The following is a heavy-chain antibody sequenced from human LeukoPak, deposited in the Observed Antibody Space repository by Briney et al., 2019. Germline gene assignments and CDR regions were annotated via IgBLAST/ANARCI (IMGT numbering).Heavy chain of an antibody. J-gene: IGHJ4*02. CDR3: ARAPITSPFYFDY. D-gene: IGHD2-2*01. CDR1: GFAFDEHG. Sequence: GGSLRLSCTASGFAFDEHGMSWVRQVPGKGLEWVSGINWSGGSTDYADPLRGRFTISRDNAKNSLYLQMDSLRAEDTALYYCARAPITSPFYFDYWGQGTLVTVSS. V-gene: IGHV3-20*04. CDR2: INWSGGST.